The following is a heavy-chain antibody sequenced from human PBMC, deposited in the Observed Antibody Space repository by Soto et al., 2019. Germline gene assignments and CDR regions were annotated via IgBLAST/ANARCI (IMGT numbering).Heavy chain of an antibody. Sequence: QVQLVESGGGVVQPGRSLRLSCTASGFTFNIFPMHWVRQAPGKGLEWVAVISNDGNSQQYADSVKGRFTFSRDNSKNTLYLEMNTRRGEDTAMYYCAREDKSSGHAGTFQHWGQGTLVTVSS. CDR3: AREDKSSGHAGTFQH. J-gene: IGHJ1*01. CDR2: ISNDGNSQ. D-gene: IGHD6-25*01. V-gene: IGHV3-30-3*01. CDR1: GFTFNIFP.